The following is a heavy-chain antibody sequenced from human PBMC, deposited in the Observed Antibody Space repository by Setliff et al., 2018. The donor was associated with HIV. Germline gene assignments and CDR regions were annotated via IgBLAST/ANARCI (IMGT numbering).Heavy chain of an antibody. CDR1: ELTFSNYA. J-gene: IGHJ4*02. V-gene: IGHV3-23*01. CDR3: ARGPRLAGY. CDR2: LSGSGGST. D-gene: IGHD3-3*02. Sequence: PGGSLRLSCAASELTFSNYAMTWVRQAPGKGLEWVSSLSGSGGSTYYLDSVKGRFTISRDNAKNSLYLQMNSLRAEDTAVYYCARGPRLAGYWGQGTLVTVSS.